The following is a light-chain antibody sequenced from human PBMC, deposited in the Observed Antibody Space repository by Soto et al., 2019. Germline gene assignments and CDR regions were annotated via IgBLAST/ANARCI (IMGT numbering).Light chain of an antibody. V-gene: IGLV2-14*01. J-gene: IGLJ2*01. CDR3: SSYTGSSTLL. Sequence: QSALTQPASVSGSPGQSITISCTGTSSDVGAYNYVSWFQQHPGEAPKLIIYEVTNRPSGVSNRLSGSKSGNTASLTISGLQAEDEAHYYCSSYTGSSTLLFGGGTKLTVL. CDR2: EVT. CDR1: SSDVGAYNY.